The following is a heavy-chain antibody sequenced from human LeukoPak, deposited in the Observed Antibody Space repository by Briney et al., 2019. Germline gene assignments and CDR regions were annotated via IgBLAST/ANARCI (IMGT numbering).Heavy chain of an antibody. CDR3: ARAYMITFGGVIAPDY. D-gene: IGHD3-16*02. J-gene: IGHJ4*02. CDR2: ISSSSSTI. Sequence: GGSLRLSCAASGFTFSSYSMNWVRQAPGKGLEWVSYISSSSSTIYYADSVKGRFTISRDNAKNSLYLQMNSLRAEDTAVYYCARAYMITFGGVIAPDYWGQGTLVTVSS. V-gene: IGHV3-48*04. CDR1: GFTFSSYS.